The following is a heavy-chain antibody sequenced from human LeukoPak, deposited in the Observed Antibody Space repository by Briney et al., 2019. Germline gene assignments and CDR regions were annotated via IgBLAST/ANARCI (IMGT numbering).Heavy chain of an antibody. CDR1: GFTFSRYS. CDR2: ISSNGGST. J-gene: IGHJ4*02. D-gene: IGHD2-2*01. V-gene: IGHV3-64*01. Sequence: GGSLRLSCTASGFTFSRYSMHWVRQAPGKGLEYVSAISSNGGSTSYANSVKGRFTISRDNSKNTLYLQMGSLRAEDMAVYYCAREASLVVRCSDYWGQGTLVTVSS. CDR3: AREASLVVRCSDY.